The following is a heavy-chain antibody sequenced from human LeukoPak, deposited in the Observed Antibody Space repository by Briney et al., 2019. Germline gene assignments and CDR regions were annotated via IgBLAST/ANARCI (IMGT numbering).Heavy chain of an antibody. V-gene: IGHV4-38-2*01. J-gene: IGHJ4*02. CDR3: ARMEEGDYFDY. D-gene: IGHD3-3*01. CDR2: IYYSGST. Sequence: GSLRLSCAASEFSVGSNYMTWVRQAPGKGLEWIGSIYYSGSTYYNPSLKSRVTISVDTSKNQFSLKLSSVTAADTAVYYCARMEEGDYFDYWGQGTLVTVSS. CDR1: EFSVGSNY.